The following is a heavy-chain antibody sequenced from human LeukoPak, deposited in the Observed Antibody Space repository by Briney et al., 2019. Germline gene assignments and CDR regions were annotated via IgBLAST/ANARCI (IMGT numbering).Heavy chain of an antibody. Sequence: GGSLRLSCAVSGFTFRSHTMHWVRQAPGKGLEWVAVISNDGSNKYHADSVKGRLIISRDNAKNTLYLHMNSLRVEDTAAYYCARDGGGGWYEYWGQGTLVTVSS. CDR2: ISNDGSNK. CDR1: GFTFRSHT. V-gene: IGHV3-30-3*01. CDR3: ARDGGGGWYEY. J-gene: IGHJ4*02. D-gene: IGHD6-19*01.